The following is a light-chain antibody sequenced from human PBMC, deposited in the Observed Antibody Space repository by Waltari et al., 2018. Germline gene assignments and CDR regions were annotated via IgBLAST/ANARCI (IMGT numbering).Light chain of an antibody. J-gene: IGLJ2*01. CDR2: DVT. CDR3: CSYAGSYTVL. CDR1: STDLGASNY. Sequence: QSALTQPRSVSGSPGPPVPIPCPGTSTDLGASNYSSWYQQYPGKAPKLMIYDVTKRPSGVPDRFSGSKSGNTASLTISGLQAEDEADYYCCSYAGSYTVLFGGGTKLTVL. V-gene: IGLV2-11*01.